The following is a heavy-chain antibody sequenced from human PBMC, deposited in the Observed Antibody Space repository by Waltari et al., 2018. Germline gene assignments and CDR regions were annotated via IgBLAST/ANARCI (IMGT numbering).Heavy chain of an antibody. J-gene: IGHJ5*02. D-gene: IGHD3-16*01. CDR3: SVFLNNAFIEPTPP. CDR1: GGTFTTYT. V-gene: IGHV1-69*02. CDR2: CIPILNVV. Sequence: QVQLVQSGAEVKKPGSSVRVSCKASGGTFTTYTINWIRQAPGQGLEWVGKCIPILNVVDYAQSCQDRGTMTADKSTNTAYMELNSLGSDDTAVYYCSVFLNNAFIEPTPPWGQGTLVTVAS.